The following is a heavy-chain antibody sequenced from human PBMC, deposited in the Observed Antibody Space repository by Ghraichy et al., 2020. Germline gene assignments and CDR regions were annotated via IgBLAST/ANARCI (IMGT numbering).Heavy chain of an antibody. D-gene: IGHD2-2*01. CDR1: GFTFSSYS. CDR3: ARVGAMMEAFDI. Sequence: GGSLRLSCAASGFTFSSYSMNWVRQAPGKGLEWVSSISSSSSYIYYADSVKGRFTISRDNAKNSLYLQMNSLRAEDTAVYYCARVGAMMEAFDIWGQGTMVTVSS. V-gene: IGHV3-21*01. J-gene: IGHJ3*02. CDR2: ISSSSSYI.